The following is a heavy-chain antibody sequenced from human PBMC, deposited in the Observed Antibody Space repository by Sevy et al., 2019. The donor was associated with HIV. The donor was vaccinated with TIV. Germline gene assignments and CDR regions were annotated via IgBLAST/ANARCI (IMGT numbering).Heavy chain of an antibody. CDR1: GFAFRGSA. CDR2: IRSKGNSFAK. Sequence: GGSLRLSCAASGFAFRGSAIHWVRQASGEGLEWIGRIRSKGNSFAKEYVPSVKGRFTISRDDSKKTPYLQMSSPKIDDTSVYYCAGQMGDTVMAIFDYWGQGTLVTVSS. D-gene: IGHD1-26*01. J-gene: IGHJ4*02. V-gene: IGHV3-73*01. CDR3: AGQMGDTVMAIFDY.